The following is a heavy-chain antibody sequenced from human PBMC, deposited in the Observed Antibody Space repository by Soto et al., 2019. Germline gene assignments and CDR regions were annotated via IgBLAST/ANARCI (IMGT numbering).Heavy chain of an antibody. CDR2: ISTSSSST. CDR3: ARGHTIYGPG. D-gene: IGHD3-3*01. J-gene: IGHJ4*02. V-gene: IGHV3-11*06. Sequence: QVQLVESGGGLVKPGGSLTLSCAASGFTFSTYYMSWIRQAPGRGLEWVSYISTSSSSTNYADSVKGRFTISRDNANNSLYLQMNSLRAEDTAVYYCARGHTIYGPGWGQGTVVTVSS. CDR1: GFTFSTYY.